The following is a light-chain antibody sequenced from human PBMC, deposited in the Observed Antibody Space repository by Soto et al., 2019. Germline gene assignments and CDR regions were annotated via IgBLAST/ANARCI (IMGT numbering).Light chain of an antibody. CDR1: QSVPNSR. J-gene: IGKJ1*01. CDR2: DTS. Sequence: EIVLTQSPDTLSLSPGERATLSCRASQSVPNSRLAWYQQKPGQAPSLVISDTSIRATGIPGRFSGSGSGADFSVIIGRLGPGDFAVYMCQQYGASPWRFGEGTKVEIK. V-gene: IGKV3-20*01. CDR3: QQYGASPWR.